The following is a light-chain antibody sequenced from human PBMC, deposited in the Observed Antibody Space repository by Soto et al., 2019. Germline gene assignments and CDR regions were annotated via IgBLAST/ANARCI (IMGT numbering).Light chain of an antibody. Sequence: QSVLTQPPSVSAAPRQRVTISCSGSSSNIGNNAVNWYQQLPGKAPKLLIHFDDRVASGVSDRFSGSKSGTSASLAISGLQSEDEADYYCAAWDDSLTGPVFDGGTKLTVL. CDR3: AAWDDSLTGPV. CDR2: FDD. V-gene: IGLV1-36*01. CDR1: SSNIGNNA. J-gene: IGLJ3*02.